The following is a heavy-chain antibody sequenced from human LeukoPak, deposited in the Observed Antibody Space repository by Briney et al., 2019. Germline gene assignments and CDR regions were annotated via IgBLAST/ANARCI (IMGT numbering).Heavy chain of an antibody. J-gene: IGHJ3*02. Sequence: ASVRVSCKASGYTFTSYDIYWVRQATGQGLEWMGWMNPNSGNTAYAQKFQGRVTIIRNTSISTAYMELSSLTSEDTAVYYCARPRIVGADDAFDIWGQGTMVTVSS. D-gene: IGHD1-26*01. CDR3: ARPRIVGADDAFDI. CDR1: GYTFTSYD. CDR2: MNPNSGNT. V-gene: IGHV1-8*03.